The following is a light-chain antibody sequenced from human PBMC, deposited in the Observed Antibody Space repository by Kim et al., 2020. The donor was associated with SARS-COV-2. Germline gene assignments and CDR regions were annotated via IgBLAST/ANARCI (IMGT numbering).Light chain of an antibody. CDR3: QSYDSNNRV. J-gene: IGLJ2*01. CDR2: EDK. CDR1: SGSIASGY. V-gene: IGLV6-57*01. Sequence: GMTVTISCTRSSGSIASGYVQWYQQRPGNSPTTVIYEDKQRPSGVPDRFSGSVDSSSNSASLTISGLKAEDEAVYYCQSYDSNNRVFGGGTKLTVL.